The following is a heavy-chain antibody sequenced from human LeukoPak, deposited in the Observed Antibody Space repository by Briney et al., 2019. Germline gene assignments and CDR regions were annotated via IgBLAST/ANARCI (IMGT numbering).Heavy chain of an antibody. D-gene: IGHD1-26*01. V-gene: IGHV1-2*02. Sequence: GASVKVSCKASGYKFSGYRVHWVRQAPGQGLEYMGWIDPNSGDTNYQQKFRGRVIMTRDTSTSTASMELSRLMSDDTAVYYCARDLLSSANWELDYWGQGTPVTVSS. J-gene: IGHJ4*02. CDR1: GYKFSGYR. CDR3: ARDLLSSANWELDY. CDR2: IDPNSGDT.